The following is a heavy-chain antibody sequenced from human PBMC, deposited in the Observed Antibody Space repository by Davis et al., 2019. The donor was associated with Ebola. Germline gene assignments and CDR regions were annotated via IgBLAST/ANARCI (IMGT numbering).Heavy chain of an antibody. D-gene: IGHD2-2*01. CDR3: ASTFYKGIVVSPEDGMDV. Sequence: MPSETLSLTCGVYGGSFSGHYWSWVRQPPGKGLEWIGEIKHTGDMKFNPSLKSRVTMSVDTSKNQFSLKLRSVTAADTAVYYCASTFYKGIVVSPEDGMDVRGPGTTVIVSS. CDR1: GGSFSGHY. J-gene: IGHJ6*02. CDR2: IKHTGDM. V-gene: IGHV4-34*01.